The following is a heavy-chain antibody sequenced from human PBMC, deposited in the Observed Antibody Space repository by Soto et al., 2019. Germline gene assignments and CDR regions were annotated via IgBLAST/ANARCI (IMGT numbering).Heavy chain of an antibody. Sequence: EVQLLESGGGLVQPGESLRLSCAASGFTFTTYAMFWVRQAPGKGLVWVSGVSASGGSTYAADSVKGRFTISRDNSKNTVHLQMNSLRADDTAVYYCAKTMGDCSGGTCYGAYSMDVWGQGITVTVSS. D-gene: IGHD2-15*01. CDR2: VSASGGST. CDR3: AKTMGDCSGGTCYGAYSMDV. CDR1: GFTFTTYA. J-gene: IGHJ6*02. V-gene: IGHV3-23*01.